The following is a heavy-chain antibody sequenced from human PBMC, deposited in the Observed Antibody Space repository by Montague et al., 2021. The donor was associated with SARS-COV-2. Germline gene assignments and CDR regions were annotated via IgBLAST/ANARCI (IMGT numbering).Heavy chain of an antibody. CDR1: GDSASSNIAT. D-gene: IGHD2-2*01. CDR2: TCYRSKWYN. V-gene: IGHV6-1*01. Sequence: CAISGDSASSNIATWNWIRQSPSRGLEWLGRTCYRSKWYNDYAESVKSRITIDPDTSKHQFSLHLNSVTPEDTAVYYCARIPVGSKYYFDFWGQGTLVTVSS. J-gene: IGHJ4*02. CDR3: ARIPVGSKYYFDF.